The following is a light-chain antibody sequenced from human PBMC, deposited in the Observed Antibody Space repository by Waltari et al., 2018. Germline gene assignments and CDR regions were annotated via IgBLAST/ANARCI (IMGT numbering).Light chain of an antibody. CDR3: QQYFVTPFT. Sequence: DIVMTQSPDSLAVSLGEWATINCKSSQSIMYSSNNQNFLAWYQKKPGHPPKLLIYWASTRQSGVPDRFTGSWSGTDFTLTISSLQAEDVAVYYCQQYFVTPFTFGPGTRVEIK. CDR2: WAS. CDR1: QSIMYSSNNQNF. J-gene: IGKJ3*01. V-gene: IGKV4-1*01.